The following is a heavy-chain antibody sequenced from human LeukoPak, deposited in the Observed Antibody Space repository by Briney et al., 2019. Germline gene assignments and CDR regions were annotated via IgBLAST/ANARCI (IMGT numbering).Heavy chain of an antibody. CDR2: ISGSGGTT. D-gene: IGHD3-22*01. CDR1: GITLSNYG. Sequence: GGSLRLSCAVSGITLSNYGMSWVRQPPGKGLEWVAGISGSGGTTSYADSVKGRFTISRDNHKNTLYLQMTSLRAEDTAVYFCAKRGVVIRVILVGFHKEAYYFDSWGQGALVTVSS. CDR3: AKRGVVIRVILVGFHKEAYYFDS. V-gene: IGHV3-23*01. J-gene: IGHJ4*02.